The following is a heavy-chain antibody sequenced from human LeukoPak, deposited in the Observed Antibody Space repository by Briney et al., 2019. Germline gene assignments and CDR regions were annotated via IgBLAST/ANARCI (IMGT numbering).Heavy chain of an antibody. Sequence: PGGSLRLSCAASGFPVSDNYMTWVRQAPGKGLEWVSVIYNGGTTKYADSVKGRFIISRDNSRNMLYIQMNSLRVEDTAVYYCARWPTMGGRWGQGTLVTVSS. V-gene: IGHV3-66*01. D-gene: IGHD3-16*01. CDR3: ARWPTMGGR. CDR1: GFPVSDNY. J-gene: IGHJ4*02. CDR2: IYNGGTT.